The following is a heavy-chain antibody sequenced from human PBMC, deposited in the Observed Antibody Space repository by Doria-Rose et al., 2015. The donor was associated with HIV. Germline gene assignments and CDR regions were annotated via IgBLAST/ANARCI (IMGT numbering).Heavy chain of an antibody. CDR3: ARIKSSRWYHKYYFDF. CDR2: IFSDDER. Sequence: SGPVLVKPTETLTLTCTVSGVSLSSPGMGVSWIRQPPGKALEWLASIFSDDERSYKTSLKSRLTISRGTSKSQVVLTMTDVDPVGTATYYCARIKSSRWYHKYYFDFWGQGTLVIVSA. J-gene: IGHJ4*02. D-gene: IGHD6-13*01. CDR1: GVSLSSPGMG. V-gene: IGHV2-26*01.